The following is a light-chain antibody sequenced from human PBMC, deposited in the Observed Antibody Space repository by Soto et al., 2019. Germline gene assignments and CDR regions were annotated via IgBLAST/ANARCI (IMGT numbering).Light chain of an antibody. CDR1: QSVRSSY. V-gene: IGKV3-20*01. Sequence: EIVLTQSPGTLSLSPGERATLSCRASQSVRSSYLAWYQQKLGQAPRLLIYGVSNRATGIPDRFSGSGSGTDFTLTISRLEAEDFAGYYCQQYGTSPRTFGQGTKVEIK. J-gene: IGKJ1*01. CDR3: QQYGTSPRT. CDR2: GVS.